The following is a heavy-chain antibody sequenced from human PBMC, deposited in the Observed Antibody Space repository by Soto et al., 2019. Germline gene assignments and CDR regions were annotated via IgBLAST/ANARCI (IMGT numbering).Heavy chain of an antibody. D-gene: IGHD6-13*01. Sequence: GGSLRLSCAASGFTFSSYAMSWVRQAPGKGLEWVSAISGSGGSTNYADSVKGRFTISRDNSKNTLYLQMNSLRAEDTAVYYCAKDPMSSSWYYFDYWGQGTQVTVSS. V-gene: IGHV3-23*01. CDR1: GFTFSSYA. J-gene: IGHJ4*02. CDR3: AKDPMSSSWYYFDY. CDR2: ISGSGGST.